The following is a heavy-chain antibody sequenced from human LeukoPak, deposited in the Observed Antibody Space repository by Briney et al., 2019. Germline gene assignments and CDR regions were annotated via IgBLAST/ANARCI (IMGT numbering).Heavy chain of an antibody. Sequence: PSETLSLTCTVSGGSISSGGYYWSWIRQPPGKGLEWIGYIYHSGSTYYNPSLKSRVTISVDRSKNQFSLKLSSVTAADTAVYYCARGSALGWNYGHRRTGIYMDVWGKGTTVTVSS. V-gene: IGHV4-30-2*01. CDR2: IYHSGST. CDR1: GGSISSGGYY. CDR3: ARGSALGWNYGHRRTGIYMDV. J-gene: IGHJ6*03. D-gene: IGHD1-7*01.